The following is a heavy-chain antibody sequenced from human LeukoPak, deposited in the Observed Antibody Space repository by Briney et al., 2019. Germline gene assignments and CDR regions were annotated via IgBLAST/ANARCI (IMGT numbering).Heavy chain of an antibody. CDR1: GFTFSSYS. CDR3: AKDNAYSSGWLYYFDY. D-gene: IGHD6-19*01. J-gene: IGHJ4*02. CDR2: ISSSSSYI. Sequence: GGSLRLSCAASGFTFSSYSMNWVRPAPGNGLEWVSSISSSSSYIYYADSVKGRFTIFRDNAKNSLCLQMNSLRAEDTAVYYCAKDNAYSSGWLYYFDYWGQGTLVTVSS. V-gene: IGHV3-21*04.